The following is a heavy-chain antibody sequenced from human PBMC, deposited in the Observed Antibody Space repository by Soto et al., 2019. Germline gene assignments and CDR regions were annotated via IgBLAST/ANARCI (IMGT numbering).Heavy chain of an antibody. CDR1: GYTFTSYA. D-gene: IGHD1-26*01. J-gene: IGHJ3*02. CDR3: ARDVRVGANMDASEI. Sequence: ASVKVSCKASGYTFTSYAMHWVRQAPGQRLEWMGWINAGNGNTKYPQKFQGRVTITRDTSASTAYMELSSLRSEDTALYYCARDVRVGANMDASEIWGQGTMVTVS. CDR2: INAGNGNT. V-gene: IGHV1-3*01.